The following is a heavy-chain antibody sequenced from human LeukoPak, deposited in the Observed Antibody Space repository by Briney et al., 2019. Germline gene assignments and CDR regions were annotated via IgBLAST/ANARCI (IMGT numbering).Heavy chain of an antibody. Sequence: GGSLRLSCAASGFTFDDYGMSWVRQAPGKGLEGVSVINWNGGSTGYADSVKGRFTISRDNAKNSLYLQMNSLRAEDTALYHCARDLDYGLDYWGQGTLVTVSS. CDR2: INWNGGST. CDR3: ARDLDYGLDY. D-gene: IGHD4-17*01. V-gene: IGHV3-20*01. CDR1: GFTFDDYG. J-gene: IGHJ4*02.